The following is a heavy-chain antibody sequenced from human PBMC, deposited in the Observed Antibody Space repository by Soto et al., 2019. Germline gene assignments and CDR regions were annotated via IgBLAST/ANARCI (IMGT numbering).Heavy chain of an antibody. D-gene: IGHD2-15*01. CDR1: GGSISSFY. CDR2: IYYSGST. Sequence: ETLSLTCTVSGGSISSFYWSWIRQPPGKGLEWIGYIYYSGSTNYNPSLKSRVTISVDTSKNQFSLKLSSVTAADTAVYYCARQDPGGSGDTKLDSWGQGTLVTVSS. CDR3: ARQDPGGSGDTKLDS. J-gene: IGHJ4*02. V-gene: IGHV4-59*01.